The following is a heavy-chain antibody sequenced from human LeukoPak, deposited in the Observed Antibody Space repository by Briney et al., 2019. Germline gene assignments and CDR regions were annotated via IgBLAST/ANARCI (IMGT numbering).Heavy chain of an antibody. CDR2: INPSGGST. CDR1: GYTFTSYY. Sequence: ASVKVTCKASGYTFTSYYMHWVRQAPGQGLEWMGIINPSGGSTSYAQKFQGRVTMTRDMSTSTVYMELSSLRSEDTAVYYCARDITITSGGDPGYFQHWGQGTLVTVSS. J-gene: IGHJ1*01. CDR3: ARDITITSGGDPGYFQH. V-gene: IGHV1-46*01. D-gene: IGHD3-3*01.